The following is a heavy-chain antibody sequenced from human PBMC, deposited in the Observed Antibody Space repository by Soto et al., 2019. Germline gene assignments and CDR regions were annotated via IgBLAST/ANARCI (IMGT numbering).Heavy chain of an antibody. CDR2: ISRSGDRT. Sequence: EVQLVESGEGVVQPGGSLRLSCAASGFTFSSYNIHWIRQAPGKGLEFVSAISRSGDRTDYSDSVKGRRTIARDNSKITVCLQMGSVRAEYMAVYDCARARCSNGQCYYFDYWGRGALVSVSS. J-gene: IGHJ4*02. D-gene: IGHD2-8*01. V-gene: IGHV3-64*02. CDR1: GFTFSSYN. CDR3: ARARCSNGQCYYFDY.